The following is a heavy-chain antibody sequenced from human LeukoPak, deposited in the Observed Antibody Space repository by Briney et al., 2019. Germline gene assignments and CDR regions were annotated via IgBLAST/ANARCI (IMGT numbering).Heavy chain of an antibody. Sequence: GGSLRLSCVASGFSFRNYAIHWVRQAPGKGLEYVSVMNTDGRITYYADSVKGRFTISRDNSKNTVYLQMGSLRGEDMAVYYCTRDGGSFCDFDYWGQGALVTVSS. D-gene: IGHD1-26*01. J-gene: IGHJ4*02. CDR3: TRDGGSFCDFDY. CDR1: GFSFRNYA. V-gene: IGHV3-64*02. CDR2: MNTDGRIT.